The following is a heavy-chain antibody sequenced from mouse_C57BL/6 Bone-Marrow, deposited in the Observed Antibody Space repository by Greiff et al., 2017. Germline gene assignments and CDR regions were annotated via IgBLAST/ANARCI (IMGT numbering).Heavy chain of an antibody. Sequence: EVQLVESEGGLVQPGSSMKLSCTASGFTFSDYYMAWVRQVPEKGLEWVANINYDGSSTYYLDSLKSRFIISRDNAKNILYLQMSSLKSEDTATYYCARDLLWGMDYWGQGTSVTVSS. CDR3: ARDLLWGMDY. CDR1: GFTFSDYY. J-gene: IGHJ4*01. CDR2: INYDGSST. V-gene: IGHV5-16*01. D-gene: IGHD2-1*01.